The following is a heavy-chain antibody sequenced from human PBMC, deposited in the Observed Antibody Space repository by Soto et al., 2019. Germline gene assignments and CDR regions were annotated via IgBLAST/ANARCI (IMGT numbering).Heavy chain of an antibody. CDR1: GFTFSGSA. CDR3: TITVTTLSY. CDR2: IRSKANSYAT. Sequence: GGSLRLSCSASGFTFSGSAMHWVRQASGKGLEWVGRIRSKANSYATAYAASVKGRFTISRDDSKNTAYLQMNSLKTEDTAVYYCTITVTTLSYWGQGTLVTVYS. D-gene: IGHD4-17*01. V-gene: IGHV3-73*01. J-gene: IGHJ4*02.